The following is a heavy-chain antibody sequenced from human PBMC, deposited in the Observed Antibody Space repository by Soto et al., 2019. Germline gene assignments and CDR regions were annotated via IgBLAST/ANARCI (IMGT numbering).Heavy chain of an antibody. Sequence: GGSLRLSCAASGFTFSSYSMNWVRQAPGKGLEWVSYISSSSSTIYYADSVKGRFTISRDNAKNSLYLQMNSLRAEDTAVYYCARGKHDFWSGYYNGGWFDPWGQGTLVTVSS. D-gene: IGHD3-3*01. CDR1: GFTFSSYS. V-gene: IGHV3-48*01. J-gene: IGHJ5*02. CDR2: ISSSSSTI. CDR3: ARGKHDFWSGYYNGGWFDP.